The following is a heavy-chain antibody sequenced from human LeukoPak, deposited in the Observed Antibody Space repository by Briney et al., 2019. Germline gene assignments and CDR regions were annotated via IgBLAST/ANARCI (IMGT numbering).Heavy chain of an antibody. CDR2: ISGGGST. Sequence: GGSLRLSCAASGFTFSSYAMSWVRQAPGKGLEWVSAISGGGSTNYAGSVKGRFTISRDNSKNTLYLQMNSLRAEDMAVYYCARATRYYYYYMDVWGKGTTVTVSS. D-gene: IGHD4-11*01. CDR3: ARATRYYYYYMDV. J-gene: IGHJ6*03. CDR1: GFTFSSYA. V-gene: IGHV3-23*01.